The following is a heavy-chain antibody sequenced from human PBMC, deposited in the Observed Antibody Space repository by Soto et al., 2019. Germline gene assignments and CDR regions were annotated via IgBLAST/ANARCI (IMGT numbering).Heavy chain of an antibody. CDR1: GGSISSGDYY. J-gene: IGHJ4*02. V-gene: IGHV4-30-4*01. CDR3: ARALNDVVPFDY. D-gene: IGHD2-15*01. CDR2: IYYSGST. Sequence: QVQLQESGPGLVKPSQTLSLTCTVSGGSISSGDYYWSWIRQPPGKGLEWIGYIYYSGSTYYNPSLSGGVTIPEDTTTNQFSLKLSSVTAADTAVYYCARALNDVVPFDYWGQGTLVTVSS.